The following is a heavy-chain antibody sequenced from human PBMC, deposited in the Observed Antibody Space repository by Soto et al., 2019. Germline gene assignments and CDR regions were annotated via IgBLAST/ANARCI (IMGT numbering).Heavy chain of an antibody. V-gene: IGHV4-39*01. J-gene: IGHJ4*02. CDR2: IYYSGST. Sequence: QLQLQESGPGLVKPSETLSLTCTVSGGSISSSSYYWGWIRQPPGKGLEWIGSIYYSGSTYYNPSLKSRVTISVDTSKNQFSLKLSSVTAADTAVYYCATLHSRRVATFSYWGQGTLVTVSS. D-gene: IGHD5-12*01. CDR1: GGSISSSSYY. CDR3: ATLHSRRVATFSY.